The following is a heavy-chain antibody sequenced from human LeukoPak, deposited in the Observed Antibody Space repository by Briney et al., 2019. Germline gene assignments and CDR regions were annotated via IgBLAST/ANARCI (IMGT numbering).Heavy chain of an antibody. CDR1: GYSFTGYY. CDR3: ARDQNYFDTTTYYGIDY. CDR2: INPNSGAT. V-gene: IGHV1-2*02. D-gene: IGHD3-22*01. J-gene: IGHJ4*02. Sequence: ASVKVSCKASGYSFTGYYIHWVRQAPGQGLEWVGWINPNSGATNYAQKFQDRVTMTRDTSISTAYMELSRLRSDDTAAYLCARDQNYFDTTTYYGIDYWGQGTLVTVSS.